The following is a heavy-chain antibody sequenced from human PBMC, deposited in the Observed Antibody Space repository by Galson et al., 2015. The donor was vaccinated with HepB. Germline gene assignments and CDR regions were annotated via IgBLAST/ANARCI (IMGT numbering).Heavy chain of an antibody. CDR3: ASGDYGGDY. V-gene: IGHV3-30*03. J-gene: IGHJ4*02. D-gene: IGHD4-17*01. Sequence: SLRLSCAASGFTFSSYGMHWVRQAPGKGLEWVAVISYDGSNKYYADSVKGRFTISRDNSKNTLYLQMNSLRAEDTAVYYCASGDYGGDYWGQGTLVTVSS. CDR2: ISYDGSNK. CDR1: GFTFSSYG.